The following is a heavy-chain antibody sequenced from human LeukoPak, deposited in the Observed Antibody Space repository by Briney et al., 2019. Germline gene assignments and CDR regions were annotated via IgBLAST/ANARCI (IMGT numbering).Heavy chain of an antibody. D-gene: IGHD2-15*01. J-gene: IGHJ4*02. Sequence: SETLSLTCAVYGGSFSGYYWSWIRQPPGKGLEWIGEINHSGSTNYNPSLKSRVTISVDTSKNQFSLKLSSVTAADTAVYYCAVYYSGGSCYAFNDYWGQGTLVTVSS. CDR2: INHSGST. CDR3: AVYYSGGSCYAFNDY. V-gene: IGHV4-34*01. CDR1: GGSFSGYY.